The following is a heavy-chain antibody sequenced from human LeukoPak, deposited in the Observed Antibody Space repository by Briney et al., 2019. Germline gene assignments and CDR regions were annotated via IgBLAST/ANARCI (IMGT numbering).Heavy chain of an antibody. D-gene: IGHD2-15*01. Sequence: GGSLRLSCAASGFTFSTFSMNWVRQAPGKGLEWVSSISGSSSYIYYADSVKGRFTISRDNAKNSLYLQMDSLRAEDTAVYYCARDKPSCSGGSCFNYYYYGMDVWGQGTTVTVSS. J-gene: IGHJ6*02. CDR2: ISGSSSYI. CDR1: GFTFSTFS. CDR3: ARDKPSCSGGSCFNYYYYGMDV. V-gene: IGHV3-21*01.